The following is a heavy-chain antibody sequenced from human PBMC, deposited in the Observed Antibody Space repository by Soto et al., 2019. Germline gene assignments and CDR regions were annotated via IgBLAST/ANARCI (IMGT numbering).Heavy chain of an antibody. V-gene: IGHV1-3*01. CDR1: GYTFTSYA. CDR3: ARVPGYSIGDL. CDR2: INAGNGNT. Sequence: QVQLVQSGAEVKKPGASVKVSCKASGYTFTSYAMHWVRQAPGQRLEWMGWINAGNGNTKYSQKFQGRVTITRDTSANTAYIELSSLRSKDTAVYYCARVPGYSIGDLWGRGTLVTVSS. D-gene: IGHD2-21*01. J-gene: IGHJ2*01.